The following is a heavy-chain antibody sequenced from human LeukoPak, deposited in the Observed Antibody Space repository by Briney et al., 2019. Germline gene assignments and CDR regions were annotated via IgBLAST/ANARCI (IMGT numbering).Heavy chain of an antibody. Sequence: GGSLRLSCAASGFSFSSYSMNWIRQAPGKGLEWVAYISNSSSITQYADFVKGRFTISRDNAKNSLYLQMNSLRADDTAVYYCARTVSYWGQGTLVTVSS. CDR1: GFSFSSYS. CDR3: ARTVSY. J-gene: IGHJ4*02. CDR2: ISNSSSIT. V-gene: IGHV3-48*04. D-gene: IGHD4-17*01.